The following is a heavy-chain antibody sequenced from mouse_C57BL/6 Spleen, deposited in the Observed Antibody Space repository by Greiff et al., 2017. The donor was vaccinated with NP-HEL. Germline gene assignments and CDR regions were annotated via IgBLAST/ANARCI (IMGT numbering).Heavy chain of an antibody. J-gene: IGHJ4*01. CDR1: GYTFTDYY. V-gene: IGHV1-19*01. Sequence: VQLQQSGPVLVKPGASVKMSCTASGYTFTDYYMNWVKQSHGKSLEWIGVINPYNGGTSYNQKFKGKATLTVDKSSSSAYMALNSLTSEDSAVYYCARSPDYAMDYWGQGTSVTVSS. CDR3: ARSPDYAMDY. CDR2: INPYNGGT.